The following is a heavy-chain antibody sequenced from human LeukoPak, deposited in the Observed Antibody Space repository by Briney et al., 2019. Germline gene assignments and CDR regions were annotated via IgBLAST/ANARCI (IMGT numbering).Heavy chain of an antibody. D-gene: IGHD6-19*01. CDR1: GGSISSSSYY. V-gene: IGHV4-39*01. Sequence: SETLSLTCTASGGSISSSSYYWGWIRQPPGKGLEWIGSIYYSGSTYYNPSLKSRVTISVDTSKNQFSLKLSSVTAADTAVYYCARRAGGWYLDWFDSWGQGTLVTVSS. CDR3: ARRAGGWYLDWFDS. J-gene: IGHJ5*01. CDR2: IYYSGST.